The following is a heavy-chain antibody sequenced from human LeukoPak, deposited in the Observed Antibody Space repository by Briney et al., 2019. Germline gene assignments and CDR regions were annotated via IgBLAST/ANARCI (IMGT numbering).Heavy chain of an antibody. D-gene: IGHD3-10*01. CDR1: GFTFSSYG. J-gene: IGHJ6*03. Sequence: GRSLRLSCAASGFTFSSYGMHWVRQAPGKGLEWVSSISSSGSYIYYADSVKGRFTISRDDAKNSLSLQMDSLRAEDTAVYYCARSGIKMVRGVIIKSPYHMDVWGKGTTVTVSS. CDR3: ARSGIKMVRGVIIKSPYHMDV. CDR2: ISSSGSYI. V-gene: IGHV3-21*01.